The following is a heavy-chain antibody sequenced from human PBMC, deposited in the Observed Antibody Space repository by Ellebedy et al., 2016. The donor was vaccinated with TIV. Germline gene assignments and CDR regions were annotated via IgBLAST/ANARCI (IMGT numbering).Heavy chain of an antibody. CDR3: ARGSMVRGLAG. Sequence: SETLSLTXDLDLPSFSGYHWAWVRQPPGKGLEWMGDVNHRGATRYISSLKGRVTISLDTSRKQFSLNITSVTAADTALYFCARGSMVRGLAGWGQGTLVTVSS. CDR2: VNHRGAT. V-gene: IGHV4-34*01. J-gene: IGHJ4*02. CDR1: LPSFSGYH. D-gene: IGHD3-10*01.